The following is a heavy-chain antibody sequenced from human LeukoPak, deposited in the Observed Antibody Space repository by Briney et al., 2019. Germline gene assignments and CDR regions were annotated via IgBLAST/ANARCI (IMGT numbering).Heavy chain of an antibody. CDR3: ARTKPDNSEIYN. V-gene: IGHV1-8*03. D-gene: IGHD3-22*01. CDR1: GYTFSTYD. J-gene: IGHJ4*02. Sequence: DSVKVVCKASGYTFSTYDINWVRQAAGQGLEWMGWMNPNSGNTGYAQKFQGRLTITRIASISTAYMELSSLRSDDTAVYYCARTKPDNSEIYNWGQGTLVTVSS. CDR2: MNPNSGNT.